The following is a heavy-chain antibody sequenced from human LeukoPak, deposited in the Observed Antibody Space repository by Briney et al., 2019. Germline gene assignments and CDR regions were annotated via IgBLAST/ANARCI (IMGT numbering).Heavy chain of an antibody. CDR3: ARSYDILTGYYMV. CDR2: IRYDGSNK. Sequence: GGSLRLSCAASGFTFSSYGMHWVRQAPGKGLEWVAFIRYDGSNKYYADSVKGRFTISRDNSKNTLYLQMNSLRAEDTAVYYCARSYDILTGYYMVWGQGTLVTVSS. CDR1: GFTFSSYG. J-gene: IGHJ4*02. V-gene: IGHV3-30*02. D-gene: IGHD3-9*01.